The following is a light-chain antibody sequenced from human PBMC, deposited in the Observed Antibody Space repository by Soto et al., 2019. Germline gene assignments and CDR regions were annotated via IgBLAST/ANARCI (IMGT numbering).Light chain of an antibody. Sequence: QSVLTQPASVSGSPGQSITISCTGTSSDVGGYNYVSWYQQHPGKAPKLMIYEVSNRPSGVSNRFSGSKSGNTASLTISGLQAEDEADYYCSSYTSSSNDVFGTGTKGTVL. J-gene: IGLJ1*01. CDR3: SSYTSSSNDV. CDR2: EVS. V-gene: IGLV2-14*01. CDR1: SSDVGGYNY.